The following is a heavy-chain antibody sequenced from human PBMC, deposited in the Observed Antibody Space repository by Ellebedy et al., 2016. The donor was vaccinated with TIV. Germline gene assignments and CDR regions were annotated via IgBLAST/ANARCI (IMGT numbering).Heavy chain of an antibody. V-gene: IGHV4-59*01. J-gene: IGHJ3*02. CDR2: ISYSGST. D-gene: IGHD6-13*01. Sequence: MPSETLSLTCTVSGGSISSYYWSWIRQPPGKGLEWIGYISYSGSTNYNPSLKSRVTISVDTSKKQFSLRLNSVTAADTAVYYCARVVWQQPVSYAFDIWGQGTMVTVSS. CDR1: GGSISSYY. CDR3: ARVVWQQPVSYAFDI.